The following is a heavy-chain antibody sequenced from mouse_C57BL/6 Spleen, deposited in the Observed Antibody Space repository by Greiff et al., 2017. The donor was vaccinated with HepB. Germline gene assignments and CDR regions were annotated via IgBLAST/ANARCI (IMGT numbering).Heavy chain of an antibody. Sequence: VKLMESGAELVKPGASVKISCKASGYAFSSYWMNWVKQRPGKGLEWIGQIYPGDGDTNYNGKFKGKATLTADKSSSTAYMQLSSLTSEDSAVYYCARGRGLRRGFDYWGQGTTLTVSS. J-gene: IGHJ2*01. V-gene: IGHV1-80*01. CDR1: GYAFSSYW. CDR3: ARGRGLRRGFDY. CDR2: IYPGDGDT. D-gene: IGHD2-4*01.